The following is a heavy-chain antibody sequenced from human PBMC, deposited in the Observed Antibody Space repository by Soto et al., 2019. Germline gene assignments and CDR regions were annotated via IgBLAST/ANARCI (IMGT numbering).Heavy chain of an antibody. CDR2: INAGNGNT. J-gene: IGHJ5*02. CDR1: GYTFTSYA. Sequence: QVQLVQSGAEVKKPGASVKVSCKASGYTFTSYAMHWVRQAPGQRLEWMGWINAGNGNTKYSQKSKGRVTITRETAGRTADMELSRLRSEDTAVYCCARDGSYYTDSWFDPWGQGSLVTVSS. D-gene: IGHD3-10*01. V-gene: IGHV1-3*01. CDR3: ARDGSYYTDSWFDP.